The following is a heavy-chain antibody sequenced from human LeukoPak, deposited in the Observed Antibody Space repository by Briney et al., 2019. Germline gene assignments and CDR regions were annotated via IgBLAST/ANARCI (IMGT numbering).Heavy chain of an antibody. V-gene: IGHV1-69*13. Sequence: SVKVSCKASGGTFSSYAISWVRQAPGQGLEWMGGIIPIFGTANYAQKFQGRVTITADESTSTAYMELSSLRSEDTAVYYCARDSDGYPYFDLWGRGTLVTVSS. CDR1: GGTFSSYA. CDR3: ARDSDGYPYFDL. J-gene: IGHJ2*01. CDR2: IIPIFGTA. D-gene: IGHD5-18*01.